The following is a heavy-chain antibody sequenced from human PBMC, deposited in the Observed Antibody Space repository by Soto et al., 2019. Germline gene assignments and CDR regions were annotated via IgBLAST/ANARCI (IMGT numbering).Heavy chain of an antibody. CDR3: ARGYLYYGSGSSLFDY. CDR1: GGSISSGGYY. Sequence: QVQLQESGPGLVKPSQTLSLTCTVSGGSISSGGYYWSWIRQHPGTGFEWIGYIYYSGSTYYNPSLKSRVTISVDTSKNQFSLKLSSVTAAVTAVYYCARGYLYYGSGSSLFDYWGQGTLVTVSS. J-gene: IGHJ4*02. V-gene: IGHV4-31*03. D-gene: IGHD3-10*01. CDR2: IYYSGST.